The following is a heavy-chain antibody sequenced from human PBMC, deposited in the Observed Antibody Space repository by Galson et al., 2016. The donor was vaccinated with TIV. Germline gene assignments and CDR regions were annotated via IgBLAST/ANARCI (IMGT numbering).Heavy chain of an antibody. CDR1: GFTVISKY. V-gene: IGHV3-53*01. Sequence: SLRLSCAASGFTVISKYMSWVRQAPGKGLEWVSLIYSDGSTYYADSVKGRFTISRDNSKNTVYLQMNSLRAEDTAVYYCARTTGAGVAARVLFDFWGQGTLVTVSS. J-gene: IGHJ4*02. CDR2: IYSDGST. CDR3: ARTTGAGVAARVLFDF. D-gene: IGHD6-6*01.